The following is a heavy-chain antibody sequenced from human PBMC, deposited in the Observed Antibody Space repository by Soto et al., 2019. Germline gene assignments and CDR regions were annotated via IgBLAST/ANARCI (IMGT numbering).Heavy chain of an antibody. CDR3: ARDILSGGAYPDS. Sequence: VGSLRLSCAASGFTFSTYTMNWVRQAPGKGLEWISSISSGSSYIYYAGSVKGRFTISRDNAKNSLFLQMNSLRADDTAVYYCARDILSGGAYPDSWGQGTKVTVSS. D-gene: IGHD3-10*01. V-gene: IGHV3-21*01. J-gene: IGHJ5*01. CDR1: GFTFSTYT. CDR2: ISSGSSYI.